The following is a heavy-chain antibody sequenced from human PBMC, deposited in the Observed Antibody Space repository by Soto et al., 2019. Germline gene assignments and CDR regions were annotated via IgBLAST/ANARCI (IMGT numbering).Heavy chain of an antibody. CDR2: VYSNGNT. Sequence: KASETLSLTCTVSGDSISGIIYYWAWIRQPPGKELGWIGSVYSNGNTYYNPSLKSRVTISLDKSKSQFSLRLISVTAADTAVYYCTREQSDDNYFDPWGQGTLVTVSS. D-gene: IGHD6-19*01. J-gene: IGHJ5*02. CDR1: GDSISGIIYY. V-gene: IGHV4-39*07. CDR3: TREQSDDNYFDP.